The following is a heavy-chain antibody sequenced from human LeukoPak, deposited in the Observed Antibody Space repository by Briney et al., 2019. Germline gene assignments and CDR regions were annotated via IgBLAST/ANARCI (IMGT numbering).Heavy chain of an antibody. D-gene: IGHD1-26*01. V-gene: IGHV4-59*01. CDR2: IYYSGST. J-gene: IGHJ4*02. CDR1: GGSISSYY. CDR3: ARDLGNYYFDY. Sequence: SETLSLTCTVSGGSISSYYWSWIRQPPGKGLEWIGYIYYSGSTNYNPSLKSRVTISVDTSKNQFSLKLSSVTAADTAVYYCARDLGNYYFDYWGQGTLVTVSS.